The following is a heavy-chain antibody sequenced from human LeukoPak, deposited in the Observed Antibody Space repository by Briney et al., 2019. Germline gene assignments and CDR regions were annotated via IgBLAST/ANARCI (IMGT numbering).Heavy chain of an antibody. CDR2: IKQDGSEK. J-gene: IGHJ3*02. V-gene: IGHV3-7*01. CDR1: GFTFSSYW. Sequence: GGSLRLSCAASGFTFSSYWMSWVRQAPGKGLEWVANIKQDGSEKYYVDSVKGRFTISRDNAKNSLYLQMNSLRAEDTDVYYCARGGDRGAFDIWGQGTMVTVSS. CDR3: ARGGDRGAFDI. D-gene: IGHD3-10*01.